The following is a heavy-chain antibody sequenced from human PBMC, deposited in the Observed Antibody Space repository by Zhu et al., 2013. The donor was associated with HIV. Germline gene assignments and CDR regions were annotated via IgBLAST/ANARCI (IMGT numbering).Heavy chain of an antibody. J-gene: IGHJ5*01. V-gene: IGHV1-18*01. CDR1: GYTFTNYG. CDR2: ISSYNGNT. Sequence: QVQLVQSGAEVKKPGASVKVSCKASGYTFTNYGITWVRQAPGQGLEWMGWISSYNGNTNYAQMLQGRVTMTTDTSTSTAYMDLRSLRSDDTAVYYCARDGEEYNMDNWFDFWGQGTLVTVSS. D-gene: IGHD1-1*01. CDR3: ARDGEEYNMDNWFDF.